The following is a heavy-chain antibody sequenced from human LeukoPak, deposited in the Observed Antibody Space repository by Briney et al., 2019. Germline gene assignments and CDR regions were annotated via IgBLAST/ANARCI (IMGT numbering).Heavy chain of an antibody. J-gene: IGHJ4*02. Sequence: GGSLRLSCAASGFTFSSYAMSWVRQAPGKGLEWDSAISSNGGSTYYADSVKGRFTISRDNSKNTLYLQMNSLRAEDTAVYYCAKLVSGYYFSMIDYWGQGTLVTVSS. D-gene: IGHD3-22*01. CDR3: AKLVSGYYFSMIDY. V-gene: IGHV3-23*01. CDR2: ISSNGGST. CDR1: GFTFSSYA.